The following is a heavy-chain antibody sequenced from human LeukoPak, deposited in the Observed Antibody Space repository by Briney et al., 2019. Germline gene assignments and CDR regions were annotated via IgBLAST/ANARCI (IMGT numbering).Heavy chain of an antibody. V-gene: IGHV3-11*04. CDR1: GFTFSSYW. J-gene: IGHJ4*02. Sequence: AGGSLRLSCAASGFTFSSYWMSWIRQAPGKGLEWVSYISSSGSTIYYADSVKGRFTISRDNAKNSLYLQMNSLRAEDTAVYYCARGEVTIFGVVGYWGQGTLVTVSS. CDR2: ISSSGSTI. CDR3: ARGEVTIFGVVGY. D-gene: IGHD3-3*01.